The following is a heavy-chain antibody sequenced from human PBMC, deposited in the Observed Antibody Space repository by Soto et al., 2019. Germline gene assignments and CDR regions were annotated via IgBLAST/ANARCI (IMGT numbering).Heavy chain of an antibody. CDR3: AGDRIVHGPLQQNFITAAGESDP. D-gene: IGHD6-13*01. V-gene: IGHV1-69*01. CDR2: IIRIFGTA. CDR1: GGTLSSYA. Sequence: HGQLVQSGAEVKKPGSSGQVSCTASGGTLSSYAISWVRKAPGQGLDGMGGIIRIFGTAKYAQKFQGRVKITENAYTRSAYLALRGPRTADTAGYYCAGDRIVHGPLQQNFITAAGESDPWCQGTLVTVSS. J-gene: IGHJ5*02.